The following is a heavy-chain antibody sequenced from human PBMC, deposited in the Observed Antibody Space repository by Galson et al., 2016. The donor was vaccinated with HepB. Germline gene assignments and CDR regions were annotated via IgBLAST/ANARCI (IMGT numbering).Heavy chain of an antibody. CDR2: IYHSGNT. D-gene: IGHD5-12*01. CDR3: ATPTFSGYYFDS. CDR1: GGSLSSSNW. J-gene: IGHJ4*02. V-gene: IGHV4-4*02. Sequence: LSLTCAVSGGSLSSSNWWSWVRQPPGKGLEWGGKIYHSGNTNYHPSLKSRVTMSVDKSKNQFSLKLSSVTAANTAVYYVATPTFSGYYFDSWGQGTLVTVSS.